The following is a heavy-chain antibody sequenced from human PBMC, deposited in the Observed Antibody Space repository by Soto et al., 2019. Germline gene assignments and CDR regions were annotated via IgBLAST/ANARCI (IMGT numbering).Heavy chain of an antibody. J-gene: IGHJ5*02. D-gene: IGHD1-26*01. Sequence: EVQLVESGGGLVKPGGSLRLSCAASGFSFSHYSMNWVRQAPGKGLEWVSSISSSTSYIYYADSVKGRFTISRDNAKNSRYLQMNSLRAEDTAVYYCARLVGATGNWFDPWGQGTLVTVSS. CDR1: GFSFSHYS. CDR2: ISSSTSYI. CDR3: ARLVGATGNWFDP. V-gene: IGHV3-21*01.